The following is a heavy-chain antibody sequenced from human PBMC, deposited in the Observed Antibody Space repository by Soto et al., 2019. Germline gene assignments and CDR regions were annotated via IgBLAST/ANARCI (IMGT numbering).Heavy chain of an antibody. CDR2: IYYSGST. Sequence: QVQLQESGPGLVKPSQTLSLTCTVSGGSISSGDYYWSWIRQPPGKGLEWIGYIYYSGSTYYNPSLKSRVTISVDTSKNQFSLKLSSVTAADTAVYYCARDPPLYCSGGSCFNPWGQGTLVTVSS. J-gene: IGHJ5*02. D-gene: IGHD2-15*01. CDR3: ARDPPLYCSGGSCFNP. CDR1: GGSISSGDYY. V-gene: IGHV4-30-4*01.